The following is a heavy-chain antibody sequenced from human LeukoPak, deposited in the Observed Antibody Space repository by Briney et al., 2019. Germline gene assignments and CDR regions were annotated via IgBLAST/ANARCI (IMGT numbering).Heavy chain of an antibody. CDR1: GFTFSSYA. J-gene: IGHJ4*02. Sequence: PGGSLRLSCAAAGFTFSSYAMSWVRQAPGKGLEWVSAISGSGGSTYYADSVKGRFTISRDNSKNTLYLQMNSLRAEDTAVYYCAKDRGLSGCFDYWGQGTLVTVSS. CDR3: AKDRGLSGCFDY. V-gene: IGHV3-23*01. D-gene: IGHD3-10*01. CDR2: ISGSGGST.